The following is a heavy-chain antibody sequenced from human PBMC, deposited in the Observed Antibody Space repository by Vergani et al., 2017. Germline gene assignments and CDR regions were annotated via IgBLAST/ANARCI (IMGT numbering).Heavy chain of an antibody. Sequence: QVQLVESGGGVVQPGRSLRLSCAASGFTFNNYGMHWVRQAPGKGLEWVAVISYDGNNKYYADSVKGRFTISRDNSKNTLYLQMNSLRAEDTAVYYCAKDSYYYDTSGYYPYYYYYYMDVWGK. CDR2: ISYDGNNK. D-gene: IGHD3-22*01. CDR3: AKDSYYYDTSGYYPYYYYYYMDV. J-gene: IGHJ6*03. V-gene: IGHV3-30*18. CDR1: GFTFNNYG.